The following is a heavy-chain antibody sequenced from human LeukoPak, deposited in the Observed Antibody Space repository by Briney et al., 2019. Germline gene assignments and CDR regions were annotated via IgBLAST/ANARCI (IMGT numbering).Heavy chain of an antibody. CDR1: GFTFSSYA. Sequence: GGSLRLSCAGSGFTFSSYAMSWVRQAPGKGLEWVSAISDSGDYTYYADSVKGRFTISRDNSKNTLYLHVNSLRAEDTAVYYCASGSGSYRTPYYYMDVWGTGTTVTVSS. CDR2: ISDSGDYT. CDR3: ASGSGSYRTPYYYMDV. J-gene: IGHJ6*03. D-gene: IGHD3-10*01. V-gene: IGHV3-23*01.